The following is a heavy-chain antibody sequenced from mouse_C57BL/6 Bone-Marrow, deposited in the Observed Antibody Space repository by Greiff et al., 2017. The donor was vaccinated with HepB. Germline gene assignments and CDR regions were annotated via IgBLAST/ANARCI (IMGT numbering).Heavy chain of an antibody. Sequence: EVQLVESGPELVKPGASVKISCKASGYSFTGYYMHWVKQSHGNILDWIGYIYPYNGVSSYNQKFKGKATLTVDKSSSTAYMELRSLTSEDSAVYYCARDDSNYPYYYAMDYWGQGTSVTVSS. CDR1: GYSFTGYY. CDR2: IYPYNGVS. CDR3: ARDDSNYPYYYAMDY. V-gene: IGHV1-31*01. D-gene: IGHD2-5*01. J-gene: IGHJ4*01.